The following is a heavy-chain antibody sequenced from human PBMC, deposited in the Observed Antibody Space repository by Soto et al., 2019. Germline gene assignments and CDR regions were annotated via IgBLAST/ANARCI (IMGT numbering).Heavy chain of an antibody. Sequence: EVQLLESGGGLVQPGGSLRLSCAASGFTFSSYAMSWVRQAPGKGLEWVSAISGSGGSTYYADSVKGRFTISRDKSKYTLDLQRDRLRAEDTAVYYCAKDMVRGVTPPILDYWGQGTLVTVSS. D-gene: IGHD3-10*01. CDR3: AKDMVRGVTPPILDY. J-gene: IGHJ4*02. CDR1: GFTFSSYA. CDR2: ISGSGGST. V-gene: IGHV3-23*01.